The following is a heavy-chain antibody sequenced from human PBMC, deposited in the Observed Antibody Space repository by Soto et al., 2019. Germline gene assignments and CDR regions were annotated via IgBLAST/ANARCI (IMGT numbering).Heavy chain of an antibody. CDR1: GGSISRSSYF. CDR2: IYYSGST. CDR3: ARREWNGIDP. J-gene: IGHJ5*02. D-gene: IGHD1-1*01. V-gene: IGHV4-39*01. Sequence: QLQLQESGPGLVKPSETLSLTCTVSGGSISRSSYFWGWIRQPPGKGLEWIGNIYYSGSTYYNPSKKRRVTISVDTSKTQFSLKLSSVTAADTAVYYCARREWNGIDPWGQGTLVTVSS.